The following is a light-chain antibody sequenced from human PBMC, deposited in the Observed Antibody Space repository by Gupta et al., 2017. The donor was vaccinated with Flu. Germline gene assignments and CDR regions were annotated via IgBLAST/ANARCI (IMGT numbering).Light chain of an antibody. V-gene: IGLV3-1*01. CDR1: HLGDKN. Sequence: SGEHLGDKNVWLYPKKPGQSPILVNYQEKKRASGIPDRFSGSTSGNTATLTISGTQPMDEADYYCQAWDSRSYVFGTGTKVTV. J-gene: IGLJ1*01. CDR3: QAWDSRSYV. CDR2: QEK.